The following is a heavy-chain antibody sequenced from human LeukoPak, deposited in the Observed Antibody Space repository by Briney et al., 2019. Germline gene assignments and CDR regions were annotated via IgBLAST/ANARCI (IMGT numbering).Heavy chain of an antibody. Sequence: SVKVSCKASGGTFSSYAISWVRRAPGQGLEWMGGIIPIFGTANYAQKFQGRVTITADESTSTAYMELSSLRSEDTAVYYCARAPYSSSHPYYNGMDVWGQGTTVTVSS. CDR1: GGTFSSYA. CDR3: ARAPYSSSHPYYNGMDV. V-gene: IGHV1-69*13. J-gene: IGHJ6*02. D-gene: IGHD6-6*01. CDR2: IIPIFGTA.